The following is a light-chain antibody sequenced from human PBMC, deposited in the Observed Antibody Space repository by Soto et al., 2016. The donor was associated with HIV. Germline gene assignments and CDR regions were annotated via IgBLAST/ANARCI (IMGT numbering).Light chain of an antibody. V-gene: IGLV3-21*03. Sequence: SYELTQPPSVSVAPGKTARITCEGNNIGSKSVHWYQQKPGQAPVLVVYDDSDRPSGILERFSGSNSGNTATLTISRVEAGDEADYYCQVWDSSIDHVIFGGGTKLTVL. CDR2: DDS. CDR3: QVWDSSIDHVI. CDR1: NIGSKS. J-gene: IGLJ2*01.